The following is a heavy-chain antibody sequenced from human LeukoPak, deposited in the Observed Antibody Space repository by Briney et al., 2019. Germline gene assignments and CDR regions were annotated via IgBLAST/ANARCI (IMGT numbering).Heavy chain of an antibody. CDR2: ISGSGGST. D-gene: IGHD3-22*01. Sequence: GGSLRLSCAASGFTFSSYAMSWVRQAPGKGLEWVSAISGSGGSTYYADSVKGRFTISRDNSKNTLYLQMNSLRAEDTAVYYCARDSGGYWPSKDAFDIWGQGTMVTVSS. CDR3: ARDSGGYWPSKDAFDI. J-gene: IGHJ3*02. CDR1: GFTFSSYA. V-gene: IGHV3-23*01.